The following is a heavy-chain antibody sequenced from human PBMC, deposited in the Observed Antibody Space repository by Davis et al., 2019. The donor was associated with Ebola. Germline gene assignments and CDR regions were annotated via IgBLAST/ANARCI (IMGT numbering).Heavy chain of an antibody. Sequence: ASVKVSCKASGYTFTSYAMHWVRQAPGQGLEWMGWISAYNNNTNYAQKLQGRVTMTTDTSTSTAYMELRSLRSEDTAVYYCARSSSWYPLDYWGQGTLVTVSS. CDR1: GYTFTSYA. CDR3: ARSSSWYPLDY. J-gene: IGHJ4*02. CDR2: ISAYNNNT. D-gene: IGHD6-13*01. V-gene: IGHV1-18*01.